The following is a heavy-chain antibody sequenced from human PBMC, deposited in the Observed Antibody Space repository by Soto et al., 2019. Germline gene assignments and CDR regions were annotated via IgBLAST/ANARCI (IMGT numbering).Heavy chain of an antibody. CDR2: INPNSGGT. Sequence: GASVKVSCKASGYTFTSYGISWVRQAPGQGLEWMGWINPNSGGTNYAQKFQGRVTMTRDTSISTAYMELSRLRSDDTAVYYCARDSDVDTAIVNWFDPWGKGTLVTVSS. CDR3: ARDSDVDTAIVNWFDP. V-gene: IGHV1-2*02. J-gene: IGHJ5*02. D-gene: IGHD5-18*01. CDR1: GYTFTSYG.